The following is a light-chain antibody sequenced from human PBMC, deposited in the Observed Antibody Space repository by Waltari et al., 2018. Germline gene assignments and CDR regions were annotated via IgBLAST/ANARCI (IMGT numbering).Light chain of an antibody. CDR2: DTD. V-gene: IGLV1-51*01. CDR1: SSNIGINY. CDR3: GTWDSGLSGGL. J-gene: IGLJ1*01. Sequence: QSVLTQPPSVSAAPGPTVTISCSGGSSNIGINYVSWYQQLPGTAPKLIIYDTDRRPSGIPARFSGSKSGTSATLVITGLQTGDEAEYYCGTWDSGLSGGLFGTGTKVIVL.